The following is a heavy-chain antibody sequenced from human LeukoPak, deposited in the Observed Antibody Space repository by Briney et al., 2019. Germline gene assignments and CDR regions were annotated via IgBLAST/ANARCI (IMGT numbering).Heavy chain of an antibody. D-gene: IGHD6-19*01. Sequence: SQTLSLTCAISGDSVSSNSGAWNWIRQFPSRGLEWLGRTYYRSKWYNDYAVSVESRITINPDTSKNQFSLQLNSVTPEDTAVYYCAKGQWLVNDAFNIWGQGTMVTVSS. CDR3: AKGQWLVNDAFNI. J-gene: IGHJ3*02. V-gene: IGHV6-1*01. CDR2: TYYRSKWYN. CDR1: GDSVSSNSGA.